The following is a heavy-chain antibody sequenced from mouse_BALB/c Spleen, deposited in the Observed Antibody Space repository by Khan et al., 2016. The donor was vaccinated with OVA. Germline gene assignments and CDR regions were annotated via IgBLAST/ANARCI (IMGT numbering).Heavy chain of an antibody. Sequence: QIQLVQSGPELKKPGETVKISCKASGYTFTNYGMNWVKQAPRKGLKWMGWINTYTGGPTYADDFKGRFAFSLKTSASTAYLQINNLKNEDMATYFCAKSREYDYDEFAYWGQGTLVTVSA. CDR1: GYTFTNYG. J-gene: IGHJ3*01. CDR3: AKSREYDYDEFAY. CDR2: INTYTGGP. D-gene: IGHD2-4*01. V-gene: IGHV9-1*02.